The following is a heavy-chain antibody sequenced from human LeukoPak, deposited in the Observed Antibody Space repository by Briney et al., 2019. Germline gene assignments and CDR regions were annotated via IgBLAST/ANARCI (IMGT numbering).Heavy chain of an antibody. CDR1: GYTLTELS. CDR2: FDPEDGET. D-gene: IGHD1-26*01. CDR3: ATRRGHSGSYYVDY. Sequence: RASVKVSCKVSGYTLTELSMHWVRQAPGKGLEWMGGFDPEDGETIYAQKFQGRVTMTEDTSTDTAYMELSSLRSEDTAVYYCATRRGHSGSYYVDYWGQGTLVTVSS. V-gene: IGHV1-24*01. J-gene: IGHJ4*02.